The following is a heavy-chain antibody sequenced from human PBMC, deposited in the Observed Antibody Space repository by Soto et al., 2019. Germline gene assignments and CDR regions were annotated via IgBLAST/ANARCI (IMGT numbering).Heavy chain of an antibody. J-gene: IGHJ4*02. CDR2: IYYSGST. V-gene: IGHV4-31*03. Sequence: SETLSLTCTVSGGSIGSGGYYWSWIRQHPGKGLEWIGYIYYSGSTYYNPSLKSRVTISVDTSKNQFSLKLSSVTAADTAVYYCARSGYSYGPNPLLYWGQGTLVTVSS. CDR3: ARSGYSYGPNPLLY. D-gene: IGHD5-18*01. CDR1: GGSIGSGGYY.